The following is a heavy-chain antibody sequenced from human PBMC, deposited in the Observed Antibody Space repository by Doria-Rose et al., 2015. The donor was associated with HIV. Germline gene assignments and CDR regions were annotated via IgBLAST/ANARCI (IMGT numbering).Heavy chain of an antibody. CDR3: ARIKSSRWYHKYYFDF. CDR1: GVSLSSPGMG. Sequence: QVTLKESGPVLVKPTETLTLTCTVSGVSLSSPGMGVSWIRQPPGKALEWLATIFSDDERSSKTSLKSRLSISRGTSKSQVVLTMTDMDPVDTATYYCARIKSSRWYHKYYFDFWGQGTLVIASA. CDR2: IFSDDER. V-gene: IGHV2-26*01. D-gene: IGHD6-13*01. J-gene: IGHJ4*02.